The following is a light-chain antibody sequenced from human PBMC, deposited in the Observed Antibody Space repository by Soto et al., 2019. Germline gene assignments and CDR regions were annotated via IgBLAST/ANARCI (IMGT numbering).Light chain of an antibody. CDR3: QQYHQWPPT. CDR1: QSVSSSY. Sequence: EIVLTQSPDTLSLSPGERATLSCRASQSVSSSYLAWYQQKPGQSPRLLTHVASTRATGVAARFIGSGSGTEFTLTISSLQSEDFAVYYCQQYHQWPPTFGPGTKVDIK. J-gene: IGKJ3*01. V-gene: IGKV3-15*01. CDR2: VAS.